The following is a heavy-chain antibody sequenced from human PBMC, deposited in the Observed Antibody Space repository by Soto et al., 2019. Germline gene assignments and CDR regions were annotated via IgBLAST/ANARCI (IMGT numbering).Heavy chain of an antibody. CDR3: ARDFVAGSTWFDP. Sequence: PSETLSLTCAVYGGSFSGYYWSWIRQPPGKGLEWIGEINHSGSTRYNPSLKSRVTLSVDTSENQFSLKLRSVTAADTAVYYCARDFVAGSTWFDPWGQGILVTVSS. D-gene: IGHD6-19*01. V-gene: IGHV4-34*01. CDR1: GGSFSGYY. J-gene: IGHJ5*02. CDR2: INHSGST.